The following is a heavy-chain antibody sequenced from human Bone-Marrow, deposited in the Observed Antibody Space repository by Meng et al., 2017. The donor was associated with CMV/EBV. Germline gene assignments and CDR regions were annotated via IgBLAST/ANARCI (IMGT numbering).Heavy chain of an antibody. V-gene: IGHV3-9*01. Sequence: GGSLRLSCAASGFTFDDYAMHWVRQAPGKGLEWVSGISWNSGSTGHADSVKGRFTISRDNAKNSLYLQMNSLRPEDTALYYCAKATAGSSAYYYYAMDVWGQGPTVTVSS. CDR3: AKATAGSSAYYYYAMDV. CDR2: ISWNSGST. J-gene: IGHJ6*02. CDR1: GFTFDDYA. D-gene: IGHD1-26*01.